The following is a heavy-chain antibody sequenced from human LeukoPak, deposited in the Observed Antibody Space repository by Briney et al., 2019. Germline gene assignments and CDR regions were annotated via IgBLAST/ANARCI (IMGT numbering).Heavy chain of an antibody. J-gene: IGHJ6*03. CDR1: GFTFSSYW. Sequence: PGGSLRLSCVASGFTFSSYWMRWVRQAPGKGLVWVSRINSDGSSTRYADSVKGRFTISRGNAKNTLYLQMNSLRAEDTAVYYCARGGSGWDMYYYYYYIDVWGKGTPVTVSS. CDR2: INSDGSST. D-gene: IGHD6-19*01. CDR3: ARGGSGWDMYYYYYYIDV. V-gene: IGHV3-74*01.